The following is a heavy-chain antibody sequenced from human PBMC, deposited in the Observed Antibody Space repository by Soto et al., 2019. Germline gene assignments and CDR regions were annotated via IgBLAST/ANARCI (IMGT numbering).Heavy chain of an antibody. CDR1: GYTFTSYA. Sequence: ASVKVSCKASGYTFTSYAMHWVRQAPGQRLEWMGWINAGNGNTKYSQKFQGRVTITRDTSASTAYMELSSLRSEDTAVYYCARAPMIRDFWSGYPGAFDYWGQGTQVTVSS. CDR3: ARAPMIRDFWSGYPGAFDY. V-gene: IGHV1-3*01. CDR2: INAGNGNT. J-gene: IGHJ4*02. D-gene: IGHD3-3*01.